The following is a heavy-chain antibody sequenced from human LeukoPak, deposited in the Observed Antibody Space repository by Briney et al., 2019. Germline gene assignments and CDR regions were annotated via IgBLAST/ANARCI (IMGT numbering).Heavy chain of an antibody. CDR2: IYYSGST. CDR3: ARRLGTSFNAFDI. V-gene: IGHV4-39*01. J-gene: IGHJ3*02. D-gene: IGHD2-2*01. CDR1: GGSFSSNNYY. Sequence: PSETLSLTCTVSGGSFSSNNYYWGWIRQPPGKGLEWIGSIYYSGSTHYNPSLKSRATIYVDTSKNQFSLRLSSVTAADTAVYFCARRLGTSFNAFDIWGQGTMVTVSS.